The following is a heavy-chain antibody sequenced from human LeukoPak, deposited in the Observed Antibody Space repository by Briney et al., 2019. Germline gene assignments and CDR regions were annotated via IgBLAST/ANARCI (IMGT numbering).Heavy chain of an antibody. D-gene: IGHD4-17*01. CDR3: AREATTVTIDY. J-gene: IGHJ4*02. V-gene: IGHV1-69*04. CDR2: IIPILGIA. Sequence: GASVKVSCKASGGTFTSYAISWVRQAPGQGLEWMGRIIPILGIANYAQKFQGRVTITADKSTCTAYMELSSLRSEDTAVYYCAREATTVTIDYWGQGTLVAVSS. CDR1: GGTFTSYA.